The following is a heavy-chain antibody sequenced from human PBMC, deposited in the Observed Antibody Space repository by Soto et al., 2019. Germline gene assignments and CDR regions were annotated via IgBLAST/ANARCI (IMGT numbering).Heavy chain of an antibody. D-gene: IGHD4-17*01. Sequence: QVQLQESGPGLVKPSETLSLTCTISDGSIGSDYWSWIRQPPGKGLEWIGYIYYSGSTSYNPSLKSRVTILLDTSKNQFSLKLNPVTAADTAVYYCARGGDKLDQWGQGTLVTVSS. CDR2: IYYSGST. CDR3: ARGGDKLDQ. CDR1: DGSIGSDY. J-gene: IGHJ4*02. V-gene: IGHV4-59*01.